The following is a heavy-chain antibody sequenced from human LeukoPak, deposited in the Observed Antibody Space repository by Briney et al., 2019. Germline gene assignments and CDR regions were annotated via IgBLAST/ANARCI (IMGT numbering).Heavy chain of an antibody. V-gene: IGHV6-1*01. CDR3: ARDREEGYCSGGSCYWGYYYYYGMDV. CDR2: TYYRSKWYN. Sequence: SQTLSLTCAISGDSVSSNSAAWNWIRQSPSRDLEWLGRTYYRSKWYNDYAVSVKSRITINTDTSKNQFSLQLDSVTPEDTAVYYCARDREEGYCSGGSCYWGYYYYYGMDVWGQGTTVTVSS. CDR1: GDSVSSNSAA. D-gene: IGHD2-15*01. J-gene: IGHJ6*02.